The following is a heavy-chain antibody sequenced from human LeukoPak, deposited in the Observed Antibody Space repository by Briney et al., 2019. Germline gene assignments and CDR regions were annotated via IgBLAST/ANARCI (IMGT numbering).Heavy chain of an antibody. CDR3: ARDLLRFEPGDYYYYYMDV. J-gene: IGHJ6*03. CDR2: IYTSGST. V-gene: IGHV4-4*07. D-gene: IGHD3-3*01. Sequence: SETLSLTCIVSGGSISSYYWSWIRQPAGKGLEWIGRIYTSGSTNYNPSLKSRVTMSVDTSKNQFSLKLSSVTAADTAVYYCARDLLRFEPGDYYYYYMDVWGKGTTVTVSS. CDR1: GGSISSYY.